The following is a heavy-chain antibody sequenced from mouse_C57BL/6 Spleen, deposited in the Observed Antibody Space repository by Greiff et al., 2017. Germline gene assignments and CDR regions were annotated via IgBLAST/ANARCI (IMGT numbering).Heavy chain of an antibody. CDR1: GYTFTDYN. CDR3: ARSLYDGYYERYFDY. V-gene: IGHV1-18*01. Sequence: EVQLQQSGPELVKPGASVKIPCKASGYTFTDYNMDWVKQSHGKSLEWIGDINPNNGGTIYNQKFKGKATLTVDKSSSTAYMELRSLTSEDTAVYYCARSLYDGYYERYFDYWGQGTTLTVSS. D-gene: IGHD2-3*01. CDR2: INPNNGGT. J-gene: IGHJ2*01.